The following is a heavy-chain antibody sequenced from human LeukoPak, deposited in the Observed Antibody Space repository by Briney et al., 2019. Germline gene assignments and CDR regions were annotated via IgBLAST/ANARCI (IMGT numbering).Heavy chain of an antibody. V-gene: IGHV3-23*01. Sequence: GGSLRLPCAASAFTFSSYAMSWVRQAPGKGLEWVSAISGSGGSTYYADSVKGRFTISRDNSKNTLYLQMNSLRAEDTAVYYCAKDYCSITSCYYYYYYGMDVWGKGTTVTVSS. CDR1: AFTFSSYA. CDR3: AKDYCSITSCYYYYYYGMDV. D-gene: IGHD2-2*01. CDR2: ISGSGGST. J-gene: IGHJ6*04.